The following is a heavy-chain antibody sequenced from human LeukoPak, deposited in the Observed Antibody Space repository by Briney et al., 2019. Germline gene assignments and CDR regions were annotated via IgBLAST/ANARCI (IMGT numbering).Heavy chain of an antibody. CDR1: GFAFSSYG. Sequence: PGGSLRLSCAASGFAFSSYGMHWVRQAPGKGLEWVAFINYSGKNRFHADSVKGRFTISRDNSKNTLYLQVNSLRAEDTAVYYCAKDYRPHDFWSGLVDYWGQGTLVTASS. D-gene: IGHD3-3*01. CDR3: AKDYRPHDFWSGLVDY. CDR2: INYSGKNR. J-gene: IGHJ4*02. V-gene: IGHV3-30*02.